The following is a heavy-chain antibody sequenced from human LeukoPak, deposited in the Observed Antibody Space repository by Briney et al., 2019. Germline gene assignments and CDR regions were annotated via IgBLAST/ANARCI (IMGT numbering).Heavy chain of an antibody. CDR3: ARHDGDGWYCVHY. J-gene: IGHJ4*02. V-gene: IGHV3-7*01. CDR2: INHDGSET. CDR1: GFTFSSYS. Sequence: GGSLRLSCAASGFTFSSYSMTWVRQAPGKGLEWVANINHDGSETHYVDSVKGRFTISRDNAKNSVYLQLNSLSAEDTAVYYCARHDGDGWYCVHYWGQGALVTVSS. D-gene: IGHD6-19*01.